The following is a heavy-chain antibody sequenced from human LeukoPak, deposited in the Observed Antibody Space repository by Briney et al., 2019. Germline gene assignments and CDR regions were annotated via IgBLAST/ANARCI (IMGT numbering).Heavy chain of an antibody. CDR2: IYYSGST. CDR1: GGSISSHY. J-gene: IGHJ4*02. V-gene: IGHV4-59*11. D-gene: IGHD5-24*01. CDR3: ARDGYNSFDY. Sequence: SETLSLTCTVSGGSISSHYWSWIWQPPGKGLEWIGYIYYSGSTNYNPSLKSRVTISVDTSKNQFSLKLSSVTAADTAVYYCARDGYNSFDYWGQGTLVTVSS.